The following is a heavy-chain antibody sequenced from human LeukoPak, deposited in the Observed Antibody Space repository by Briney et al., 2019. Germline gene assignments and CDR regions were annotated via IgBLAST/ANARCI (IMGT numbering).Heavy chain of an antibody. CDR3: ATDYIVVVPAAPDAFDI. Sequence: ASVKVSCKVSGYTLTELSMHWVRQAPGKGLERMGGFDPEDGETIYAQKFQGRVTMTEDTSTDTAYMELSSLRSEDTAVYYCATDYIVVVPAAPDAFDIWGQGTMVTVSS. J-gene: IGHJ3*02. V-gene: IGHV1-24*01. D-gene: IGHD2-2*01. CDR2: FDPEDGET. CDR1: GYTLTELS.